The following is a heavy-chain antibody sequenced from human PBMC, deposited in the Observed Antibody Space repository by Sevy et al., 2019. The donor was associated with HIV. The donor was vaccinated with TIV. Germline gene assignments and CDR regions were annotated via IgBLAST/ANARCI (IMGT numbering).Heavy chain of an antibody. CDR2: VFYFGST. CDR1: GASVSAANGY. J-gene: IGHJ6*02. Sequence: SETLSLICSVSGASVSAANGYWSWIRQPPGKGLEWIGNVFYFGSTNYNPSLKSRVTISLDTSKKQFSLKLNSVTAADTAVYYCARDQYYDIGTGLYAMDVWGQGTTVTVSS. V-gene: IGHV4-61*01. D-gene: IGHD3-9*01. CDR3: ARDQYYDIGTGLYAMDV.